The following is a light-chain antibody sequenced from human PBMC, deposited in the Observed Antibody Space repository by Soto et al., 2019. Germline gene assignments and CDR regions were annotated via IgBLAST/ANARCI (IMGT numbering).Light chain of an antibody. CDR3: QQSYSTLFT. CDR1: QTIIRY. Sequence: DIQMTQSPSSLSASVGDRVTITCRASQTIIRYLNWYQQKPGRAPNLLIYAASSLHTGVPSRFSASGSGTEFTLNISSLQPEDSETYYCQQSYSTLFTFGPGTRVEIK. J-gene: IGKJ3*01. CDR2: AAS. V-gene: IGKV1-39*01.